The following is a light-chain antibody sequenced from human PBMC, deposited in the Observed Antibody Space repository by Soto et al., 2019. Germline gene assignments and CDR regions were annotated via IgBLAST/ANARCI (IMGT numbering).Light chain of an antibody. J-gene: IGLJ2*01. CDR2: DVN. V-gene: IGLV2-14*01. CDR1: SSDIGGYDY. CDR3: TSYARGSSPVV. Sequence: QSALTQPASVSGSPGQSITLSCTGTSSDIGGYDYVSWYQRHPGKAPKLIIYDVNNRPSGVSNRFSGSKSGNTASLTISGLQAEDEADYYCTSYARGSSPVVFGGGTQLTVL.